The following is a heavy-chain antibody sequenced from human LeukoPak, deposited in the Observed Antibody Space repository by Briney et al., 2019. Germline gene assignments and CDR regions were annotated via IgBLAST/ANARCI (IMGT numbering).Heavy chain of an antibody. CDR3: AKEKLSSGWYGGTDY. V-gene: IGHV3-23*01. CDR1: GFTFSRYG. CDR2: ISGSGGST. J-gene: IGHJ4*02. D-gene: IGHD6-19*01. Sequence: PGGSLRLSCAASGFTFSRYGMSWVRQAPGKGLEWVSAISGSGGSTYYADSVKGRFTISRDNSKNTLYLQMNSLRAEDTAVYYCAKEKLSSGWYGGTDYWGQGTLVTVSS.